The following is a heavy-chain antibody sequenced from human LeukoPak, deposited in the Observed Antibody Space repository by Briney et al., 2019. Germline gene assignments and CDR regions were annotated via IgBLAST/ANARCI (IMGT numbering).Heavy chain of an antibody. D-gene: IGHD4-17*01. Sequence: GGSLRLSCAASGFTVSSNYMSWVRQAPGKGLEWVSVIYSGGSTYYADSVKGRFTISRDNSKNTLYLQMNSLRAEDTAVYYCAKWPYYGEIDYWGQGTLVTVSS. J-gene: IGHJ4*02. CDR1: GFTVSSNY. CDR3: AKWPYYGEIDY. V-gene: IGHV3-53*01. CDR2: IYSGGST.